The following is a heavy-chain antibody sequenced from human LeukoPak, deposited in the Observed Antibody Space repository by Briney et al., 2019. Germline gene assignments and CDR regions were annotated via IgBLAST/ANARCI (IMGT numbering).Heavy chain of an antibody. CDR3: ASSETSSMIVVVRGYYFDY. D-gene: IGHD3-22*01. CDR2: IYYSGST. Sequence: SSETLSLTCSVSGGSISSRAYHWGWIRQPPGKGLEWIGSIYYSGSTYYNPSLKSRVTISVDTSKNQFSLKLSSVTAADTAVYYCASSETSSMIVVVRGYYFDYWGQGTLVTVSS. CDR1: GGSISSRAYH. J-gene: IGHJ4*02. V-gene: IGHV4-39*07.